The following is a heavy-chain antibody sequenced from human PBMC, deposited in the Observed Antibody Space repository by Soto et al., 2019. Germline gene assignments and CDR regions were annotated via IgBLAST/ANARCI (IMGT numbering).Heavy chain of an antibody. J-gene: IGHJ6*02. V-gene: IGHV4-31*03. CDR2: INYSGTT. CDR3: ARDHKWDGMDV. CDR1: GGSFSSDSFI. D-gene: IGHD1-26*01. Sequence: SETLSLTCSVSGGSFSSDSFIWSWVRQFPGKGLEWIGYINYSGTTYYNPPLRSRITMSVDTSKNQFSLNLSSVTAADTAVYYCARDHKWDGMDVWGQGTTVTVSS.